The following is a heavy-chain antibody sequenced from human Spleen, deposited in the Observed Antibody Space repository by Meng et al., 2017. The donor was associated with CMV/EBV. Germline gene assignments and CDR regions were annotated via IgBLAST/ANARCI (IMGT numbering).Heavy chain of an antibody. Sequence: GESLKISCAASGFTFTNYAMNWVRQAPGKGLEWVSHISSSSSYIYYADSVKGRFTISRDNSKKSLFLQIHSLRAEDTAVYYCARVSSSSWTNWFDPWGQGTRVTVSS. CDR3: ARVSSSSWTNWFDP. CDR2: ISSSSSYI. CDR1: GFTFTNYA. J-gene: IGHJ5*02. D-gene: IGHD6-13*01. V-gene: IGHV3-21*01.